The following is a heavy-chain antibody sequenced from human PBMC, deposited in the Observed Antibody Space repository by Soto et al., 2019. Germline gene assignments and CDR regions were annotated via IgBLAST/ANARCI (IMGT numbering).Heavy chain of an antibody. CDR3: LVVPHRVIDY. D-gene: IGHD2-2*01. CDR1: GFTFSSYG. V-gene: IGHV3-33*01. CDR2: IWYDGSNK. J-gene: IGHJ4*02. Sequence: QVQLVESGGGVVQPGRSLRLSCAASGFTFSSYGMHWVRQAPGKGLEWVAVIWYDGSNKYYADSVKGRFTISRDNSKNTLYLQMNGLRVDDRAVYYGLVVPHRVIDYWGQGTLVTVSS.